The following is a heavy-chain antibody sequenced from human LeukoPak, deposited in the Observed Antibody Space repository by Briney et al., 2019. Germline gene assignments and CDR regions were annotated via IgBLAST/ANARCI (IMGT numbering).Heavy chain of an antibody. D-gene: IGHD2/OR15-2a*01. Sequence: ASVKVSCKASGYNYRDYYIHWVRHAPGQGLEWMGWIDPHSGGTRYAPKFQGRVAMSSDMSINTAYMELRSLTSDDTATFYCARVNRFYESTYTAGYDMWGQGTRVIVSS. CDR1: GYNYRDYY. V-gene: IGHV1-2*02. J-gene: IGHJ3*02. CDR2: IDPHSGGT. CDR3: ARVNRFYESTYTAGYDM.